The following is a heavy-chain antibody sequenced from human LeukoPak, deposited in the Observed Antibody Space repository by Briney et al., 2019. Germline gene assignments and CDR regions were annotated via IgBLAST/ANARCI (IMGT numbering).Heavy chain of an antibody. V-gene: IGHV3-20*04. CDR3: AGDGASYYYDSSGYPYYFDY. CDR1: GFTFDDYG. Sequence: GGSLRLSCAASGFTFDDYGMSRVRQAPGKGLDWVSGINWNGGSTGYADSVKGRFTISRDNAKNSLYLQMNSLRAEDTALYYCAGDGASYYYDSSGYPYYFDYWGQGTLVTVSS. D-gene: IGHD3-22*01. CDR2: INWNGGST. J-gene: IGHJ4*02.